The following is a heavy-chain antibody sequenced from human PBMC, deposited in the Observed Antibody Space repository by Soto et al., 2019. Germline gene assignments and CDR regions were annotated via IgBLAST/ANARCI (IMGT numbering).Heavy chain of an antibody. D-gene: IGHD2-2*01. CDR3: ARDLSNRDAIYYYYGMDV. J-gene: IGHJ6*02. CDR1: GGTFSSYA. V-gene: IGHV1-69*13. CDR2: IIPIFGTA. Sequence: GASVKVSCKASGGTFSSYAISWVRQAPGQGLEWMGGIIPIFGTANYAQKFQGRVTITADESTSTAYMELSSLRSEDTAVYYCARDLSNRDAIYYYYGMDVWGQGTTVTVSS.